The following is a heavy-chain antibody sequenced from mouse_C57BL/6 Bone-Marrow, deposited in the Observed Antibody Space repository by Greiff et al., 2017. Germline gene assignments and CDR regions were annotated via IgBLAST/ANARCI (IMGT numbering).Heavy chain of an antibody. D-gene: IGHD2-4*01. Sequence: QVQLQPSGAELARPGASVKMSCKASGYTFTSYTMHWVKQRPGQGLEWIGYINPSSGYTKYNQKFKDKATLTADKYSSTAYMQLSSLTSEDSAVYDCARPDDYFAWFAYWGQGTLVTVSA. CDR2: INPSSGYT. V-gene: IGHV1-4*01. CDR1: GYTFTSYT. J-gene: IGHJ3*01. CDR3: ARPDDYFAWFAY.